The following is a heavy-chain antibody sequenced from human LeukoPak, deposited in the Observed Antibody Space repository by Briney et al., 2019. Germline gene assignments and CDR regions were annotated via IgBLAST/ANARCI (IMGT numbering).Heavy chain of an antibody. CDR2: ISYDGSNK. V-gene: IGHV3-30*03. D-gene: IGHD5-12*01. CDR3: ATRVGVGYEGRGNWFDP. Sequence: PGGSLRLSCAASGFTFSSYGMHWVRQAPGKGLEWVAVISYDGSNKYYADSVKGRFTISRDNSKNTLYLQMNSLRAEDTAVYYCATRVGVGYEGRGNWFDPWGQGTLVTVSS. CDR1: GFTFSSYG. J-gene: IGHJ5*02.